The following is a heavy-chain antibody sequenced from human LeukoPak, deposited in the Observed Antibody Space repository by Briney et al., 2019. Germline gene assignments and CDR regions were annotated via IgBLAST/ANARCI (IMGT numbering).Heavy chain of an antibody. D-gene: IGHD1-14*01. J-gene: IGHJ6*03. CDR3: ARVGPWVNPDYYYYYMDV. Sequence: PGGSLRLSCAASGFTFSGSAIHWVRQASGKGLEWVGRIRSKANNYATQYAESVKGRFTISRDDSKNTAYLQMNSLRAEDTAVYYCARVGPWVNPDYYYYYMDVWGKGTTVTVSS. CDR2: IRSKANNYAT. CDR1: GFTFSGSA. V-gene: IGHV3-73*01.